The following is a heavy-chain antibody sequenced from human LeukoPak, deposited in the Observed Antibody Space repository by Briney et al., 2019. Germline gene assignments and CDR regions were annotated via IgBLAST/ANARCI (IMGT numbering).Heavy chain of an antibody. CDR1: GYTFTNYG. D-gene: IGHD5-24*01. V-gene: IGHV1-18*01. CDR2: ISGYNGNT. CDR3: ARDSESPDREGYNFDY. Sequence: ASVKLSCKASGYTFTNYGISWVRQAPGQGLEWMGWISGYNGNTNYEQNLQGRVTMTTDTSTSTAYTELRGLRSDDTAVYYCARDSESPDREGYNFDYWGQGTLVTVPS. J-gene: IGHJ4*02.